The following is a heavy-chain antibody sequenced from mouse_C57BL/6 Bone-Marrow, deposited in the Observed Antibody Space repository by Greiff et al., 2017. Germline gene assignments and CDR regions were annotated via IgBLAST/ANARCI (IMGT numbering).Heavy chain of an antibody. D-gene: IGHD2-4*01. J-gene: IGHJ4*01. CDR2: MHPNGGSP. CDR1: GCTFTNYW. CDR3: ARSYDYDDYTMDY. V-gene: IGHV1-64*01. Sequence: QVQLQQPGAELVKPGASVKLSCKASGCTFTNYWMHWVKQRPGQGLEWIGMMHPNGGSPEYNEKFKSEATLSVAKSSRTAYMELSSLTSEDSAVYYCARSYDYDDYTMDYWGQGTSVTVSS.